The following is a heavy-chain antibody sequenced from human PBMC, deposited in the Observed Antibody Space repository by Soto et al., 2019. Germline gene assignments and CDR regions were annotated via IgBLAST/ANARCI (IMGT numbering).Heavy chain of an antibody. CDR3: ATGHYSNPL. CDR2: INHDGSER. CDR1: GFTFSSHW. D-gene: IGHD4-4*01. Sequence: EVQLVESGGGLVQPGGSLRLSCAASGFTFSSHWMSWLRQAPGKGLEWVANINHDGSERYYVDSVKGRVTISRDNGKNSVYLQMNSLRAEDTAMYYCATGHYSNPLGGQGTLVTVSS. J-gene: IGHJ4*02. V-gene: IGHV3-7*01.